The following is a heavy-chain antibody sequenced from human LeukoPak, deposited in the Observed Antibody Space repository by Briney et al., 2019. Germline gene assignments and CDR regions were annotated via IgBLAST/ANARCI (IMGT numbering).Heavy chain of an antibody. J-gene: IGHJ6*02. CDR3: ARDYYDSSGYYYYYYGMDV. CDR2: IIPILGIA. Sequence: ASVKVSCKASGGTFSSYAISWVRQAPGQGLEWMGRIIPILGIANYAQKFQGRVTITADKSTSTAYMELSSLRSGDTAVYYCARDYYDSSGYYYYYYGMDVWGQGTTVTVSS. D-gene: IGHD3-22*01. CDR1: GGTFSSYA. V-gene: IGHV1-69*04.